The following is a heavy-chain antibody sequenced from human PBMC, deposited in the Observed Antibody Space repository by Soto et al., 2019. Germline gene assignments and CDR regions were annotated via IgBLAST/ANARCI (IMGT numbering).Heavy chain of an antibody. Sequence: VKVYCKASGYTFTGSYMHWVRQAPGQGLEWMGWINPNSGGTNYAQKFQGRVTMTRDTSISTAYMELSRLRSDDTAVYYCARDGSNYEPTDYWCQGTLGT. CDR3: ARDGSNYEPTDY. CDR1: GYTFTGSY. D-gene: IGHD4-4*01. CDR2: INPNSGGT. V-gene: IGHV1-2*02. J-gene: IGHJ4*02.